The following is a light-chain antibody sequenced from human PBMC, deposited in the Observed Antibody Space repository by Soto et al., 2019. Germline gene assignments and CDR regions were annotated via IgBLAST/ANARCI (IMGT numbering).Light chain of an antibody. J-gene: IGKJ3*01. Sequence: DIVMTQSPDSLAVSLGERATINCKSSLSGLSSSYNKNYLAWFQQKPGQPPKLLIYWASTRRSADPDRFSSGESGTDFALNISSLQAEDVAVYYCQQYSSVPFTFGPGTKVEIK. CDR1: LSGLSSSYNKNY. CDR3: QQYSSVPFT. CDR2: WAS. V-gene: IGKV4-1*01.